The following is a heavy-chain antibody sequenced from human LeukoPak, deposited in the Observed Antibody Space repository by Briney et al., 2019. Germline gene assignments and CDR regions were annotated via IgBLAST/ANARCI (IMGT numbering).Heavy chain of an antibody. CDR2: ISSSGSTI. J-gene: IGHJ4*02. Sequence: GGSLRLPCAASGFTFSSYEMNWVRQAPGKGLEWVSYISSSGSTIYYADSVKGRFTISRDNAKNSLYLQMNSLRAEDTAVYYCARAPLLGYFDYWGQGTLVTVSS. V-gene: IGHV3-48*03. D-gene: IGHD2-15*01. CDR1: GFTFSSYE. CDR3: ARAPLLGYFDY.